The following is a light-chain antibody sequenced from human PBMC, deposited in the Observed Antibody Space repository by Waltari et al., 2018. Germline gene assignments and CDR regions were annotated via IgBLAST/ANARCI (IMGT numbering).Light chain of an antibody. CDR1: SRDVGGYNF. Sequence: QSALTQPAPVSGSPGQSIPISCTGPSRDVGGYNFFSWYQQHPGKAPKLMIYEGSKRPSGVSNRFSGSKSGNTASLTISGLQAEDEADYYCCSYAGSSTFVVFGGGTKLTVL. V-gene: IGLV2-23*03. CDR3: CSYAGSSTFVV. J-gene: IGLJ2*01. CDR2: EGS.